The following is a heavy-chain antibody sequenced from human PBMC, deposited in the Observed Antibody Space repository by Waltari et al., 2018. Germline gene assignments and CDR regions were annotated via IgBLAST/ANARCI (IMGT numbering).Heavy chain of an antibody. V-gene: IGHV4-59*08. CDR1: GGSISSYY. CDR2: IYYSGST. D-gene: IGHD3-10*01. J-gene: IGHJ5*02. CDR3: ARQLWLGGIHWFDP. Sequence: QVQLQESGPGLVKPSETLSLTCTVSGGSISSYYWSWIRQPPGKGLEWIGYIYYSGSTNYNPSLKSRVTISVDRSKNQFSLKLSSVTAADTAVYYCARQLWLGGIHWFDPWGQGTLVTVSS.